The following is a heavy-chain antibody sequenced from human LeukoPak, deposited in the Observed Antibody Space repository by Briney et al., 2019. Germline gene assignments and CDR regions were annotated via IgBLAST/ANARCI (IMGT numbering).Heavy chain of an antibody. Sequence: SQTLSLTCAISGDSVSGNSTAYNWIRQSPSRGLEWLGRTYYRSKWYNDYAVSVKSRITIDPDTSKNQLSLQLNSVTPEDTAVYYCARWVEGYSYGRYYFDYWGQGTLVTVSS. J-gene: IGHJ4*02. D-gene: IGHD5-18*01. CDR3: ARWVEGYSYGRYYFDY. V-gene: IGHV6-1*01. CDR1: GDSVSGNSTA. CDR2: TYYRSKWYN.